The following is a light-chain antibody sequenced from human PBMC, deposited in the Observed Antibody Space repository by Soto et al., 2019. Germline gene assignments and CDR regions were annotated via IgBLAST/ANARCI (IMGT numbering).Light chain of an antibody. V-gene: IGKV1-13*02. Sequence: AIQLTQSPSSLSASVGDRVTITCRASQGISSALAWYQHKPGKPPKLLIYHASNLEGGVPSRFSGSGSGTDFTLSISSLQPEDFATYYCQQLNSYPFTFGLGTRLEIK. CDR1: QGISSA. CDR2: HAS. J-gene: IGKJ5*01. CDR3: QQLNSYPFT.